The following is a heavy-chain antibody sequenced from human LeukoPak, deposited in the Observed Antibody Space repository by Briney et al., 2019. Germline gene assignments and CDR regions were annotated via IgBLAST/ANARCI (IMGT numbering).Heavy chain of an antibody. CDR2: ISSSSSYI. CDR3: AREGAENWFDP. J-gene: IGHJ5*02. D-gene: IGHD3-16*01. CDR1: GFTFSSYS. Sequence: GGSRRLSCAASGFTFSSYSMNWVRKAPGKGLEWVSSISSSSSYIYYADSVKGRLTISRDNAKNSLYLQMNRLRAEDTAVYVGAREGAENWFDPWGQGTLVTVSS. V-gene: IGHV3-21*01.